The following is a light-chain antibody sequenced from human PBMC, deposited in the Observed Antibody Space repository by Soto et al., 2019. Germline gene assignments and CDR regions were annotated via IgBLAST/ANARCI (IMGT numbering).Light chain of an antibody. CDR3: QQYNNWWT. CDR2: GAS. CDR1: QSVSSN. Sequence: EMLMTQSPATLSVSPGERAALSCRASQSVSSNLAWYQQNPGQAPRLLIYGASTRATGIPARFSGSGSGTEFTLTISSLQSEDFAVYYCQQYNNWWTFGQGTKVDIK. V-gene: IGKV3-15*01. J-gene: IGKJ1*01.